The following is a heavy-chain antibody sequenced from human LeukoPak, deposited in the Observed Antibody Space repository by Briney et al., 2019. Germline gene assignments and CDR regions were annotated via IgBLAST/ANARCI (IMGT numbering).Heavy chain of an antibody. J-gene: IGHJ5*02. CDR3: ARDHDTVTNYNWFDP. D-gene: IGHD4-17*01. Sequence: ASVKVSCKASGYTFTSYAMHWVRQAPGQRLEWMGWINAGNGNTKYSQKFQGRVTITRDTSASTAYMELSSLRSEDTAVYYCARDHDTVTNYNWFDPWGQGTLVTVSS. V-gene: IGHV1-3*01. CDR1: GYTFTSYA. CDR2: INAGNGNT.